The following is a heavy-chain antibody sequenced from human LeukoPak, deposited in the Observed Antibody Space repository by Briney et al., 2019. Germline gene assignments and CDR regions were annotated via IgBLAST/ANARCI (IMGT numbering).Heavy chain of an antibody. V-gene: IGHV4-59*01. CDR1: GGSISSYY. Sequence: PSETLSLTCTVAGGSISSYYWSWIRQPPGKGLEWIGYIYYSVSTNYNPSLKSRVTISVDTSKNQFSLKLSSVTAADTAVYYCARENDSSGYYDYWGQGPLVTVSS. CDR3: ARENDSSGYYDY. D-gene: IGHD3-22*01. CDR2: IYYSVST. J-gene: IGHJ4*02.